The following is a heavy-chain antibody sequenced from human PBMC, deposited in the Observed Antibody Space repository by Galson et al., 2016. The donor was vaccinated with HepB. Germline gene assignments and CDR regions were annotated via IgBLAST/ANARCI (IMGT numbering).Heavy chain of an antibody. Sequence: SETLSLTCTVSGGAISNYFWSWIRQPPGKGLEWIGYIYSSGTTTYNPSLTRRVPLSLDTSQTQFSLTLSSVPAADQAVSYGARTIPGGAGSPDYWGQGTLVTVSS. CDR3: ARTIPGGAGSPDY. CDR1: GGAISNYF. D-gene: IGHD2-21*01. CDR2: IYSSGTT. J-gene: IGHJ4*02. V-gene: IGHV4-4*08.